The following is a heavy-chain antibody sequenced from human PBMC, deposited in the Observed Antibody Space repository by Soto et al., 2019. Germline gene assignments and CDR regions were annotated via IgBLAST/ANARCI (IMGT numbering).Heavy chain of an antibody. CDR1: GGSFSGYY. D-gene: IGHD2-2*01. J-gene: IGHJ4*02. Sequence: GPGPGPPSETLSLTCTVYGGSFSGYYWSWVRQPPGEGLESIGEITRSGSTNYNPSLKSRVTMSIDTSKQLFSLSLTSVTAADTAVYFCVRALGPVQEWGQGTLVTVSS. V-gene: IGHV4-34*01. CDR2: ITRSGST. CDR3: VRALGPVQE.